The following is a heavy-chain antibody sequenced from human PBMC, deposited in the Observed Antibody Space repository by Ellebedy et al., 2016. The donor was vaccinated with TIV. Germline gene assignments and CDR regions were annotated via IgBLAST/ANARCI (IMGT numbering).Heavy chain of an antibody. J-gene: IGHJ3*02. CDR2: LYYSGST. Sequence: SETLSLXXTVSGGANSYYYWSWIRQPPGKGREWIGYLYYSGSTNYSPSLKSRATISVDTSKNHLSLKLSSVTAADTAVYYCARINTNAFDIWGQGTMVTVSS. D-gene: IGHD3-22*01. CDR1: GGANSYYY. CDR3: ARINTNAFDI. V-gene: IGHV4-59*08.